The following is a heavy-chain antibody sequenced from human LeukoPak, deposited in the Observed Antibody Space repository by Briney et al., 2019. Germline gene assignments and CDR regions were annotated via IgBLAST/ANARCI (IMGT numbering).Heavy chain of an antibody. Sequence: PGGSLRLSCAASGFMFSSYGTSWVRQAPGKGLEWVSGISGSSGRTYYAGSVKGRFTISRDNSKNTLYLQMNSLRAEDTALYYCAKDKVSGWPYYYGLDVWGQGTTVTVSS. CDR3: AKDKVSGWPYYYGLDV. J-gene: IGHJ6*02. CDR2: ISGSSGRT. CDR1: GFMFSSYG. D-gene: IGHD6-19*01. V-gene: IGHV3-23*01.